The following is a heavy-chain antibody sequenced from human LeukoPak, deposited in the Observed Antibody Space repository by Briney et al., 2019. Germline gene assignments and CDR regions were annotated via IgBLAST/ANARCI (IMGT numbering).Heavy chain of an antibody. CDR1: GGSISSYY. J-gene: IGHJ4*02. CDR3: ARDRGYSYGYDY. CDR2: ISYSGST. V-gene: IGHV4-59*01. D-gene: IGHD5-18*01. Sequence: SETLSLTCTVSGGSISSYYWSWLRQPPGKGLEWLGYISYSGSTNYNPSLKSRVTISVDTSKNQFSLKLRSATAADTAVYYCARDRGYSYGYDYWGQGTLVTVSS.